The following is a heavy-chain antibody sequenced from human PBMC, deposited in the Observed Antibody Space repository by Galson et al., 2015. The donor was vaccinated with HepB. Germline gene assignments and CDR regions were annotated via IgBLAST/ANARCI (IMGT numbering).Heavy chain of an antibody. CDR2: ISTYNGNT. V-gene: IGHV1-18*01. CDR3: ARDLSIATRYGDY. CDR1: GYRFINYG. J-gene: IGHJ4*02. Sequence: SVKVSCKASGYRFINYGISWVRQAPGQGLEWMGWISTYNGNTNFAQKFQGRVTMTTDTSTSTAYMEVRSLRSDDTAVYYCARDLSIATRYGDYWGQGTLVTVSS. D-gene: IGHD6-6*01.